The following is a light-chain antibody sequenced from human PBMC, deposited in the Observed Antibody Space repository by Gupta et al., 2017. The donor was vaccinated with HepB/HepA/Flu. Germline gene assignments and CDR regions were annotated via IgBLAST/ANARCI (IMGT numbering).Light chain of an antibody. Sequence: EIVLTQSPATLSLSPGERATLSCRASQSVSSYLAWYQQTPGQAPRLLIYDASNRATGIPARFSGSGSGTDFTLTISSLEPEDVAVYYCQQRSNWPITFGQGTRLEIK. V-gene: IGKV3-11*01. CDR2: DAS. J-gene: IGKJ5*01. CDR3: QQRSNWPIT. CDR1: QSVSSY.